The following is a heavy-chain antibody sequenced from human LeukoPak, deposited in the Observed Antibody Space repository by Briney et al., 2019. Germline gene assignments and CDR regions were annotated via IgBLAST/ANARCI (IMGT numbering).Heavy chain of an antibody. V-gene: IGHV1-2*02. CDR1: GYTFTGYY. CDR3: ARDQYYYDSSGYYYVYVDAFDI. CDR2: INPNSGGT. Sequence: GASVTVSCTASGYTFTGYYMHWVRQAPGQGLEWMGWINPNSGGTNYAQKFQGRVTMTRDTSISTAYMELSRLRSDDTAVYYCARDQYYYDSSGYYYVYVDAFDIWGQGTMVTVSS. D-gene: IGHD3-22*01. J-gene: IGHJ3*02.